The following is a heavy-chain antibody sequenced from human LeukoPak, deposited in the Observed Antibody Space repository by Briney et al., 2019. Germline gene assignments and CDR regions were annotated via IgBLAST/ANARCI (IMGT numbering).Heavy chain of an antibody. J-gene: IGHJ4*02. D-gene: IGHD3-22*01. V-gene: IGHV3-33*08. CDR2: IWYDGSNK. Sequence: PGGSLRLSCAASGFTFSSYAMSWVRQAPGKGLEWVAVIWYDGSNKYYADSVKGRFTISRDNSKNTLYLKMNSLRAEDTAVYYCARGAYYYDSSGYFFDYWGQGTLVTVSS. CDR1: GFTFSSYA. CDR3: ARGAYYYDSSGYFFDY.